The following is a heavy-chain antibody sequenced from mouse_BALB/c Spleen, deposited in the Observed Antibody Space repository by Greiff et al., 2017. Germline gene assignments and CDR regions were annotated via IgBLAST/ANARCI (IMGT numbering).Heavy chain of an antibody. J-gene: IGHJ4*01. CDR1: GFSLTSYG. CDR3: ARDRVPIYYYGSSSLYAMDY. CDR2: IWAGGST. Sequence: VQVVESGPGLVAPSQSLSITCTVSGFSLTSYGVHWVRQPPGKGLEWLGVIWAGGSTNYNSALMSRLSISKDNSKSQVFLKMNSLQTDDTAMYYCARDRVPIYYYGSSSLYAMDYWGQGTSVTVSS. D-gene: IGHD1-1*01. V-gene: IGHV2-9*02.